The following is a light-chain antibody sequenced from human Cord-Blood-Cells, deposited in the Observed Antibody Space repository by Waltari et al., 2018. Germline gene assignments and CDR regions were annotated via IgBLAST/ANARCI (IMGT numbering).Light chain of an antibody. V-gene: IGKV3-15*01. CDR1: QSVSSN. Sequence: EIVMTQSPATLSVSPGERATLSCSASQSVSSNFTWYQQKPGQAPRLLIVGASNRATGIPARFSGSGSGTEFTLTISSLQSEDFAVYYCQQYNNWPPYTFGQGTKLEIK. J-gene: IGKJ2*01. CDR2: GAS. CDR3: QQYNNWPPYT.